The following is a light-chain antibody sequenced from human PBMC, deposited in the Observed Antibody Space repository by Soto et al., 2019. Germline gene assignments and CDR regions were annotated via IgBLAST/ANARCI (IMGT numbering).Light chain of an antibody. J-gene: IGKJ1*01. V-gene: IGKV3-20*01. CDR2: GAS. CDR1: QSVSSRY. Sequence: EIVLTQSPGTLSLSPGERATLSCRASQSVSSRYLGWYQQKRGQAPRLLISGASTRATGIPDRFSGSGSGTDFTLTISRRESEDVALYYCQQYGNSRWTFGQGTKVEIK. CDR3: QQYGNSRWT.